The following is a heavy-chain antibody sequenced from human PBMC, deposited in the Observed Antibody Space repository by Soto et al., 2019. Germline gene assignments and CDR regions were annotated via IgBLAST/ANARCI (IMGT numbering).Heavy chain of an antibody. V-gene: IGHV5-10-1*01. CDR3: ARRLYTAAAGYYYGMDV. J-gene: IGHJ6*02. D-gene: IGHD6-13*01. Sequence: ESLKISCKGSGYSFTSYWISWVRQMPGKGLEWMGRIDPSDSYTNYSPSFQGHVTISADKSISTAYLQWSSLKASDTAMYYCARRLYTAAAGYYYGMDVWGQGTTVTVSS. CDR2: IDPSDSYT. CDR1: GYSFTSYW.